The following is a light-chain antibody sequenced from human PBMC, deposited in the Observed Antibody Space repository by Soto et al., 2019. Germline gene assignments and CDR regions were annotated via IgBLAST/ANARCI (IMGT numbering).Light chain of an antibody. V-gene: IGLV2-11*01. CDR1: SSDVGGYHY. Sequence: QSALTQPRSVSGSPGQSVTISCTGPSSDVGGYHYVSWYQQHPGEAPKLMIYDVTKRPSGVPDRFSGSKSGNTASLTIIGLQAEDEADYYCCSYAGSYIWLFGGGTKVTVL. CDR3: CSYAGSYIWL. CDR2: DVT. J-gene: IGLJ3*02.